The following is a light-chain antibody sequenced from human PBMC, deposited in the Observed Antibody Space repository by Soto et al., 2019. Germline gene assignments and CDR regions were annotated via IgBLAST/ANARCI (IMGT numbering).Light chain of an antibody. CDR1: QSIVRN. Sequence: IQMTQSPSSLSASVGDRVTITCRASQSIVRNLNWYQQKPGKAPELLIYTAYNLESGVPSRFSGSGSGTDFALTSSSLQPEDSAVYYCQQSHSSPLSFGGGTKVEFK. J-gene: IGKJ4*01. CDR3: QQSHSSPLS. CDR2: TAY. V-gene: IGKV1-39*01.